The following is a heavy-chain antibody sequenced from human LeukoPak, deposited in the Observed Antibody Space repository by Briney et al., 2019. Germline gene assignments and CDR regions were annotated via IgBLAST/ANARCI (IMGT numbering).Heavy chain of an antibody. CDR1: GFTFSSYA. Sequence: GGSLRLSCAASGFTFSSYAMSWVRQAPGKGLEWVSAISGSGGSTYYADSVKGRFTISRDNSKNTLYLQLNSLRPEDTAVYYCASGAPKGSWSIPIIDPWGQGTLVTVSS. CDR2: ISGSGGST. D-gene: IGHD1-26*01. CDR3: ASGAPKGSWSIPIIDP. J-gene: IGHJ5*02. V-gene: IGHV3-23*01.